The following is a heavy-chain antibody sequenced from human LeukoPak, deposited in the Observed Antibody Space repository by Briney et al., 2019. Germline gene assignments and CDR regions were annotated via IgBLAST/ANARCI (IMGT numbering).Heavy chain of an antibody. CDR3: ARRGSARPVDY. CDR2: INHSGST. J-gene: IGHJ4*02. CDR1: GGSFSGYY. V-gene: IGHV4-34*01. D-gene: IGHD3-10*01. Sequence: KPSETLSLTCAVYGGSFSGYYWSWIRQPPGKGLEWIGEINHSGSTNYNPSLKSRVTISVDTSKNQFSLKLSSVTAADTAVYYCARRGSARPVDYWGQGTLVTVSS.